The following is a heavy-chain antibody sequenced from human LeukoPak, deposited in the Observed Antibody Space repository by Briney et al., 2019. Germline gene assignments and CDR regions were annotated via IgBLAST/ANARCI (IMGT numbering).Heavy chain of an antibody. CDR2: ISGSGRNV. CDR3: ARSIGYYYTMDV. V-gene: IGHV3-11*01. CDR1: GFTLTDYY. J-gene: IGHJ6*02. D-gene: IGHD3-22*01. Sequence: GGSLRLSCVAYGFTLTDYYMSWIRQAPGRGLEWVSDISGSGRNVYYGDSVKGRFTISRDNAKNSLCLQMNNLRAEDTAVYYCARSIGYYYTMDVWGQGTTVTVSS.